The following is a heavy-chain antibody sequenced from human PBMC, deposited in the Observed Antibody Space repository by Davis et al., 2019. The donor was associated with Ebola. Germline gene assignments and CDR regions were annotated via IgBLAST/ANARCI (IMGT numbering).Heavy chain of an antibody. CDR2: IIPIFGTA. CDR3: ARHCSGGSCYSGVDYYYYMDV. V-gene: IGHV1-69*13. D-gene: IGHD2-15*01. J-gene: IGHJ6*03. Sequence: SVKVSCKASGGTFSSYAISWVRQAPGQGLEWMGGIIPIFGTAKYAQKFQGRVTITADESTSTAYMELSSLRSQDTAVYYCARHCSGGSCYSGVDYYYYMDVWGKGTTVTVSS. CDR1: GGTFSSYA.